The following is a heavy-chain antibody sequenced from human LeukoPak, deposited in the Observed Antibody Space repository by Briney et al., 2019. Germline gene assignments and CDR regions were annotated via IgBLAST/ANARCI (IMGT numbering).Heavy chain of an antibody. J-gene: IGHJ4*02. V-gene: IGHV1-46*01. D-gene: IGHD3-22*01. CDR3: ARGPGEGGSSGYYYGKPEDPAEYYFDY. Sequence: GASVKVSCKASGYTFTSYCMHWVRQAPGQGLEWMGIINPSGGRTTYAQKFQGRVTMTRDMSTSTVYMELSSLRSEDTAVYYCARGPGEGGSSGYYYGKPEDPAEYYFDYWGQGTLVTVSS. CDR2: INPSGGRT. CDR1: GYTFTSYC.